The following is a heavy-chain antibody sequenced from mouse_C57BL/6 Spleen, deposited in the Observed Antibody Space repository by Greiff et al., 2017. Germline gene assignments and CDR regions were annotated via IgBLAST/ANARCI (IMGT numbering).Heavy chain of an antibody. CDR1: GYTFTSYW. D-gene: IGHD1-1*01. J-gene: IGHJ2*01. CDR2: IDPNSGGT. CDR3: ARCIDTTVEGDFDY. Sequence: VQLQQPGAELVKPGASVKLSCKASGYTFTSYWMHWVKQRPGRGLEWIGRIDPNSGGTKYNEKFKSKDTLTVDKPSSTAYMQLSRLTSEDSAVYYCARCIDTTVEGDFDYGGQGTTLTGSS. V-gene: IGHV1-72*01.